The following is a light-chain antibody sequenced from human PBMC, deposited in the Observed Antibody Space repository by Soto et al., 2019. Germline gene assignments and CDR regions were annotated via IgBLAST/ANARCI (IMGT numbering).Light chain of an antibody. Sequence: IVMTQSPVTLSVSPGERATLSCRASESVLSNLAWYQWRPGQAPRLLIYGAFTRATGIPARFSGSGSGTEFTLTISSLQSEDVAVYYYQQYHNWPPWTFGQGTKVEIK. CDR3: QQYHNWPPWT. J-gene: IGKJ1*01. V-gene: IGKV3-15*01. CDR2: GAF. CDR1: ESVLSN.